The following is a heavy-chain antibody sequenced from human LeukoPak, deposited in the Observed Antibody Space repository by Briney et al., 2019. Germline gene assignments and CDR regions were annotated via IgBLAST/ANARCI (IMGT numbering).Heavy chain of an antibody. CDR1: GFIFRSYA. Sequence: GSLRLSCAASGFIFRSYAMNWVRQPPGKGLEWIGSIYYSGSTYYNPSLKSRVTISVDTSKNQFSLKLSSVTAADTAVYYCARHYSSSGDWFDPWGQGTLVTVSS. CDR3: ARHYSSSGDWFDP. D-gene: IGHD6-13*01. J-gene: IGHJ5*02. CDR2: IYYSGST. V-gene: IGHV4-39*01.